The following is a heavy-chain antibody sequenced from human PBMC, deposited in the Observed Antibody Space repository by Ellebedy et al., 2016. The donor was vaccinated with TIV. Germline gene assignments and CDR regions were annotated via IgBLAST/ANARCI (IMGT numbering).Heavy chain of an antibody. CDR3: ARSSGYFSLDY. Sequence: SETLSLXCAVSGGSITTGTYWSWVRQPPGAGLEWIGEIFHSGDTKYNPSLKTRVAISIDKSKNQFSLRLNSVTAADTAVYYCARSSGYFSLDYWGQGTLVTVSS. CDR1: GGSITTGTY. J-gene: IGHJ4*02. D-gene: IGHD3-22*01. V-gene: IGHV4-4*02. CDR2: IFHSGDT.